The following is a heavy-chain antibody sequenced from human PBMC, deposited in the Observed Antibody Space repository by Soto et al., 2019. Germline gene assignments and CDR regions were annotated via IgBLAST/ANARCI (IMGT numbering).Heavy chain of an antibody. J-gene: IGHJ3*02. CDR1: GYSLTELS. CDR2: FDPEDGKT. CDR3: ATRARNSRTIVVATDVFDI. Sequence: VASVEVSCKVSGYSLTELSMHWVLQAPGKGLEWMGGFDPEDGKTISAQKFQGSFTMTEDTSTDTAYMELSSLRSEDTAVYYCATRARNSRTIVVATDVFDIWGQGTMVTVSS. D-gene: IGHD3-22*01. V-gene: IGHV1-24*01.